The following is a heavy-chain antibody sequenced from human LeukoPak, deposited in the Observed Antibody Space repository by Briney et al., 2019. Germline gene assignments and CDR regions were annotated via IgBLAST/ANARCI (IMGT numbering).Heavy chain of an antibody. CDR3: AKDGGYYYDSSGYYSGGAFDI. V-gene: IGHV3-30*02. CDR1: GFTFSSYG. Sequence: GGSLRLSCAASGFTFSSYGMHWVRQAPGKGLEWVAFIRYDGSNKYYADSVKGRFTISRDNSKNTLYLQMNSLRAEDTAVYYCAKDGGYYYDSSGYYSGGAFDIWGQGTMVTVSS. D-gene: IGHD3-22*01. CDR2: IRYDGSNK. J-gene: IGHJ3*02.